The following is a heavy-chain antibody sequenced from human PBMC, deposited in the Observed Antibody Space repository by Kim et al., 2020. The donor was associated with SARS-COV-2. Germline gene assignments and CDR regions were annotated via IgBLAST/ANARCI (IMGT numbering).Heavy chain of an antibody. CDR1: GYTFTSYA. V-gene: IGHV7-4-1*02. D-gene: IGHD3-3*01. CDR2: INTNTGHP. CDR3: AGDPGRVTIFGVLITDYYYYGLDV. Sequence: ASVKVSCKASGYTFTSYAMNWVRQAPGQGLEWMGWINTNTGHPTYAQGFTGRVVFSLDTSVSTAYLQISSLKAEDTAVYYCAGDPGRVTIFGVLITDYYYYGLDVWGQGTTVTVSS. J-gene: IGHJ6*02.